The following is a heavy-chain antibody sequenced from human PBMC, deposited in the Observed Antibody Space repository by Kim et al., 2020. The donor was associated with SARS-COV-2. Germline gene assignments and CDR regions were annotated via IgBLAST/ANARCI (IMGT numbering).Heavy chain of an antibody. V-gene: IGHV4-59*01. D-gene: IGHD3-9*01. CDR3: AGGRYDILTGRYNWFDP. J-gene: IGHJ5*02. CDR1: GGSISSYY. Sequence: SETLSLTCTVSGGSISSYYWSWIRQPPGKGLEWIGYIYYSGSTNYNPSLKSRVTISVDTSKNQFSLKLSSVTAADTAVYYCAGGRYDILTGRYNWFDPWGQGTLVTVSS. CDR2: IYYSGST.